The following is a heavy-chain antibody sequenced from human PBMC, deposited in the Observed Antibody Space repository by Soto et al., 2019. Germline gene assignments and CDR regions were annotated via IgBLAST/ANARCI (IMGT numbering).Heavy chain of an antibody. Sequence: VQLVESGGGLVQPGGSLRLSCAASGFTFSSYSMNWVRQAPGKALEWVSYISSSSSTIYYADSVKGRFTISRDNAKNSLYLQMYSLRDEDTAVYYCARVEWPAFELELLHSRPVYPPFDYWGQGTLVTVSS. J-gene: IGHJ4*02. CDR3: ARVEWPAFELELLHSRPVYPPFDY. D-gene: IGHD1-7*01. CDR2: ISSSSSTI. CDR1: GFTFSSYS. V-gene: IGHV3-48*02.